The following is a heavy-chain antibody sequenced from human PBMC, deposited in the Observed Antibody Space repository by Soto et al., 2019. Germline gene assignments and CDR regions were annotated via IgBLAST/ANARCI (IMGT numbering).Heavy chain of an antibody. CDR1: GFTFSSYA. CDR3: ARGGVYCSGGSCYSYTDY. CDR2: ISYDGSNK. J-gene: IGHJ4*02. Sequence: GGSLRLSCAASGFTFSSYAMHWVRQAPGKGLEWVAVISYDGSNKYYADSVKGRFTISRDNSKNTLYLQMNSLRAEDTAVYYCARGGVYCSGGSCYSYTDYWGQGTLVTVSS. V-gene: IGHV3-30-3*01. D-gene: IGHD2-15*01.